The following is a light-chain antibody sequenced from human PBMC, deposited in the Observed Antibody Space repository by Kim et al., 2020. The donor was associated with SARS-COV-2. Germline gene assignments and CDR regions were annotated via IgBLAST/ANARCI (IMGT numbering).Light chain of an antibody. CDR1: SLRSYY. V-gene: IGLV3-19*01. CDR3: QSEDSSGTYHVV. Sequence: SSELTQDPAVSVALGQTVRITCQGDSLRSYYASWYQQKPGQAPVVVIYKDNRRPSGIPERFSASRSGTIVTLTISGVQTEDEADYYCQSEDSSGTYHVVF. J-gene: IGLJ2*01. CDR2: KDN.